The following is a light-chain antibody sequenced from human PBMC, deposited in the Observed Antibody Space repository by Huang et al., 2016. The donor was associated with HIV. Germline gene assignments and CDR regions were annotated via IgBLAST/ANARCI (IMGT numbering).Light chain of an antibody. CDR2: GAS. CDR1: QNINRY. Sequence: DIQITQSPSSLSASVGDRAIITCRASQNINRYLNWYQQQPGKAPKLLISGASKLQSGVPSSFGGSGSGTHFTLAISSLSPEDSATYYCQQSAVTPRTFGQGTKLEI. J-gene: IGKJ2*01. V-gene: IGKV1-39*01. CDR3: QQSAVTPRT.